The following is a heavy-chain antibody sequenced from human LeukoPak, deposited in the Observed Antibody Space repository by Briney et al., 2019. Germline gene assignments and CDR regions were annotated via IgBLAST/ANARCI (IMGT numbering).Heavy chain of an antibody. V-gene: IGHV4-34*01. Sequence: SETLSLTCAVYGGSFSGYYWSWIRQPPGKGLEWMGKINHSGSTNYNPSLKSRVTISVDTSKNQFSLKLSSVTAADTAVYYCARWSIMITFGGVIVPVSFDYWGQGTLVTVSS. CDR2: INHSGST. J-gene: IGHJ4*02. CDR3: ARWSIMITFGGVIVPVSFDY. CDR1: GGSFSGYY. D-gene: IGHD3-16*02.